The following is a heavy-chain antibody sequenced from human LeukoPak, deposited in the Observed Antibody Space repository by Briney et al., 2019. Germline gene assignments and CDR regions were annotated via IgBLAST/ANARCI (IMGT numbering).Heavy chain of an antibody. D-gene: IGHD3-22*01. V-gene: IGHV3-21*01. Sequence: PGGSLRLSCAASGFTFSSYSMNWVGQAPGKGLEWVSSISSSSSYIYYADSVKGRFTISRDNAKNSLYLQMNSLRAEDTAVYYCARDSYDSSGYYYPDYWGQGTLVTVSS. CDR1: GFTFSSYS. J-gene: IGHJ4*02. CDR3: ARDSYDSSGYYYPDY. CDR2: ISSSSSYI.